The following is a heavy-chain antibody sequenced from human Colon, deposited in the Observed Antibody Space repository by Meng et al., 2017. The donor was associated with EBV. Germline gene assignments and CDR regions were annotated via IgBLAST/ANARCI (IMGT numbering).Heavy chain of an antibody. V-gene: IGHV4-31*03. Sequence: QVQLQESGPGLVKPSXXLSPTCTVSGGSVSSGGYYWTWIRQHPGKGLEWFGHIYYSGSTFYNPSLKRRVIISIDTSKNQFSLNLRSVTAADTAVYYCARVSSGWDYFDYWGQGTLVTVSS. CDR1: GGSVSSGGYY. CDR3: ARVSSGWDYFDY. J-gene: IGHJ4*02. D-gene: IGHD6-19*01. CDR2: IYYSGST.